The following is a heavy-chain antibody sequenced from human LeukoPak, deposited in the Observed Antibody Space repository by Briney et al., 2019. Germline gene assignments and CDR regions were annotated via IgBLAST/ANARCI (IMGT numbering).Heavy chain of an antibody. CDR3: AKAYDFWSGSANAFDI. CDR1: GFTFSGYA. V-gene: IGHV3-23*01. Sequence: GGSLRLSCAASGFTFSGYAMSWVRQAPGKGLEWVSAIIGSGGSTYYADSVKGRFTISRDNSKNTLYLQMNSLRAEDTAVYYCAKAYDFWSGSANAFDIWGQGTMVTVSS. J-gene: IGHJ3*02. CDR2: IIGSGGST. D-gene: IGHD3-3*01.